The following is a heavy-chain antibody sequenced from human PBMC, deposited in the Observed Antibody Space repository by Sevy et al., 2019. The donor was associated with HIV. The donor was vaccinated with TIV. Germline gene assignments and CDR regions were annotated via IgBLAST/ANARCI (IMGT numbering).Heavy chain of an antibody. J-gene: IGHJ4*02. CDR2: INPNSGGT. CDR3: ARSFRVLVGIDY. V-gene: IGHV1-2*02. CDR1: GYTFTGYY. D-gene: IGHD2-15*01. Sequence: ASVKVSCKAPGYTFTGYYMHWVRQAPGQGLEWMGWINPNSGGTNYAQKFQGRVTMTRDTSISTAYMELSRLRSDDTAVYYCARSFRVLVGIDYWGQGTLVTVSS.